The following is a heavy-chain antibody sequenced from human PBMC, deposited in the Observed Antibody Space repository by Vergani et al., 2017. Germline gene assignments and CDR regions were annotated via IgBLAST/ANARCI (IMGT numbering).Heavy chain of an antibody. D-gene: IGHD6-19*01. V-gene: IGHV3-48*01. CDR2: ISSSSSTI. Sequence: VQLVESGGGLVKPGGSLRLSCAASGFTFRNYAMTWVRQAPGKGLEWVSYISSSSSTIYYADSVKGRFTISRDNAKNSLYLQMNSLRAEDTAVYYCARDGYSSGWTYDYWGQGTLVTVSS. J-gene: IGHJ4*02. CDR3: ARDGYSSGWTYDY. CDR1: GFTFRNYA.